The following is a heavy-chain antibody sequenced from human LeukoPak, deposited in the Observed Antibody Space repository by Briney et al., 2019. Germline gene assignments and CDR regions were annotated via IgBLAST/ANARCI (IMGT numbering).Heavy chain of an antibody. J-gene: IGHJ3*02. CDR1: GFTFSRNY. Sequence: GGSLRLSCAASGFTFSRNYMSWVRQAPGKGLEWVSVIYTGGSTYYADSVEGRFTISRDNSKNTVYLQINSLRTEDTAIYYCARDRSLSGTRDAFDIWGQGTMVTVSS. V-gene: IGHV3-66*02. D-gene: IGHD3-22*01. CDR3: ARDRSLSGTRDAFDI. CDR2: IYTGGST.